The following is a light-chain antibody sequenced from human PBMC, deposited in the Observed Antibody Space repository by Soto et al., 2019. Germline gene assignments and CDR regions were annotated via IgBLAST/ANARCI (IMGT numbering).Light chain of an antibody. J-gene: IGLJ1*01. CDR3: SSYAGSSNV. V-gene: IGLV2-14*02. CDR1: SSDVGSYNL. CDR2: EGN. Sequence: QSALTQPASVSGSPGQSITISCTGTSSDVGSYNLVSWYQQHPGKAPKLMIYEGNKRPSGVSNRFSASKSGNTASLTISGLQAEDEADYYCSSYAGSSNVFGTGTKVTVL.